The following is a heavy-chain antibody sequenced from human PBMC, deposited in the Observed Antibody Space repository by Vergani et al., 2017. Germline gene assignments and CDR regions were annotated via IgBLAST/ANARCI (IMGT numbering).Heavy chain of an antibody. V-gene: IGHV4-39*01. D-gene: IGHD6-19*01. Sequence: QLQLKESGPGLVKPSETLFLTCDVSGGSVTSTSYHWAWIRLPPGKGLEWIGSLYNPGKTYYNSSLESRLSLSVDTSTNQFFMRLNSVTAADTAVYYCARGLTDXDSGWYSPGWFDPWGQGITAIVSS. J-gene: IGHJ5*02. CDR2: LYNPGKT. CDR1: GGSVTSTSYH. CDR3: ARGLTDXDSGWYSPGWFDP.